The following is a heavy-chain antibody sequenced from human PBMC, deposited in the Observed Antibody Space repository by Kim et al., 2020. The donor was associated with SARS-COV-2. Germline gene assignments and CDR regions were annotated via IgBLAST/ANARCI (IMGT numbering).Heavy chain of an antibody. D-gene: IGHD4-17*01. CDR3: ARDRGNGDYVGYYGMDV. Sequence: SETLSLTCTVSGGSISSYYWSWIRQPPGKGLEWIGYIYYSGSTNYNPSLKSRVTISVDTSKNQFSLQLSSVTAADTAVYYCARDRGNGDYVGYYGMDVRGQGATVTVSS. J-gene: IGHJ6*02. CDR2: IYYSGST. CDR1: GGSISSYY. V-gene: IGHV4-59*13.